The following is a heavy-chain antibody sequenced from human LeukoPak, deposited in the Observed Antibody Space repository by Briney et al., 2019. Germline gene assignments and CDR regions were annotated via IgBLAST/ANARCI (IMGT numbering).Heavy chain of an antibody. CDR1: DYTFTSYG. CDR3: ARFPTYYYGSGVAPDWFDP. CDR2: INPNSGGT. J-gene: IGHJ5*02. V-gene: IGHV1-2*02. D-gene: IGHD3-10*01. Sequence: ASVKVSCKASDYTFTSYGISWVRQAPGQGLEGMGWINPNSGGTNYAQKFQGRVTMTRDTSISTAYMELSRLRSDDTAVYYCARFPTYYYGSGVAPDWFDPWGQGTLVTVSS.